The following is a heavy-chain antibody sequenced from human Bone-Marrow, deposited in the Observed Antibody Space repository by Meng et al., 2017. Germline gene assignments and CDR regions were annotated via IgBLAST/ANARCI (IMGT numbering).Heavy chain of an antibody. Sequence: GESLKISCVASGFTFSSYWMSWVRQAPGKGLEWVANIKQDGSEIYYVDSVKGRFTISRDNAKNSLYLQMNSLRADDTAVYFCTRDQYYYDSSGFDVDHWGQGTLVTVSS. CDR1: GFTFSSYW. V-gene: IGHV3-7*01. D-gene: IGHD3-22*01. CDR2: IKQDGSEI. J-gene: IGHJ4*02. CDR3: TRDQYYYDSSGFDVDH.